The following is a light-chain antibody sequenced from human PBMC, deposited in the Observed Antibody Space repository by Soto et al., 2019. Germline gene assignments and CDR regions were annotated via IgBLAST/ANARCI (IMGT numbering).Light chain of an antibody. CDR1: QDIRND. CDR3: LQEYSFTWT. CDR2: AAS. Sequence: AFQMTQSPSSLSSSVGDRVTITCRASQDIRNDLGWYQQKPGKAPRLLIYAASILQSGVPSRFSGSVSGTDGTITISSLKTEDGSTYDCLQEYSFTWTFGQGTKVDIK. J-gene: IGKJ1*01. V-gene: IGKV1-6*01.